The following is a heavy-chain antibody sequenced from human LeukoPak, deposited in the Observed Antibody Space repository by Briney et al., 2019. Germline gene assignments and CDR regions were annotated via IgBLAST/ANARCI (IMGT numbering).Heavy chain of an antibody. V-gene: IGHV3-74*01. CDR3: AREPSYLYYYYYYMDV. Sequence: GGSLRLSCAASGSTFSSYWMHWVRQAPGKGLVWVSRINSDGSSTSYADSVKGRFTISRDNAKNTLYLQMNSLRAEDTAVYYCAREPSYLYYYYYYMDVWGKGTTVTVSS. J-gene: IGHJ6*03. CDR2: INSDGSST. CDR1: GSTFSSYW.